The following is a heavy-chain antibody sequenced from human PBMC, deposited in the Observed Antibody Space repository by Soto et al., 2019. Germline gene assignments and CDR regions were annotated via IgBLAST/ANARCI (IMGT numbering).Heavy chain of an antibody. V-gene: IGHV2-70*04. J-gene: IGHJ3*02. CDR2: IDWDDDK. CDR3: AHIEVSGSAFDI. Sequence: SGPTLVNPTQTLTLTCTFSGFSFTTSEMRVGWIRQPPGKALEWLARIDWDDDKFYSTSLKTRFTISKDTSKNQVVLTMTNMDPVDTATYYCAHIEVSGSAFDIWGQGTMVTVS. CDR1: GFSFTTSEMR. D-gene: IGHD2-15*01.